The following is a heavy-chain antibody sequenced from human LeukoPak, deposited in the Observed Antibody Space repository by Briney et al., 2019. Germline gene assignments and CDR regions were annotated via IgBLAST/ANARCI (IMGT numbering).Heavy chain of an antibody. CDR1: GFTFDDYT. D-gene: IGHD3-9*01. V-gene: IGHV3-21*01. Sequence: GGSLRLSCAASGFTFDDYTMNWVRQAPGKGLEWVSSISSSSSYLYYADSVKGRFTISRANAKNSLYLEMNSLRAEDTAVYYCARGADYDILTGYMDVWGKGTTVTVSS. CDR3: ARGADYDILTGYMDV. J-gene: IGHJ6*03. CDR2: ISSSSSYL.